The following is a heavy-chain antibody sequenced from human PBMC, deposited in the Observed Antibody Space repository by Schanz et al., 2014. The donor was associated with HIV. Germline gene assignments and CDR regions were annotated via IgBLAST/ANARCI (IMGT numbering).Heavy chain of an antibody. CDR2: MNPNSGYT. Sequence: QVPLVQSGAEAKKPGASVMLSCKASGYSFTSYDINWVRQATGLGLEWMGWMNPNSGYTGYAQKFQGRVTRTRHTPTSTAYLELSSLRSDDTAVYYCARMSPSSTSYGDAFDVWGQGTMITVSS. CDR3: ARMSPSSTSYGDAFDV. D-gene: IGHD2-2*01. J-gene: IGHJ3*01. CDR1: GYSFTSYD. V-gene: IGHV1-8*01.